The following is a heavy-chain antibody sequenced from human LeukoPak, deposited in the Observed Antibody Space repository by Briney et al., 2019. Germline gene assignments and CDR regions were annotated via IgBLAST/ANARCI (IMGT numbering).Heavy chain of an antibody. D-gene: IGHD3-10*01. Sequence: GGSLRLSCAASGLPFESYSMTWVRQAPGKGLEWISTISRTSNYIYTADSLKGRFTTSRDNAEKSLFLQMTNVKDDDTAVYYCVTKASVSGVKRYWGQGTLVTVSS. J-gene: IGHJ4*02. CDR1: GLPFESYS. V-gene: IGHV3-21*01. CDR3: VTKASVSGVKRY. CDR2: ISRTSNYI.